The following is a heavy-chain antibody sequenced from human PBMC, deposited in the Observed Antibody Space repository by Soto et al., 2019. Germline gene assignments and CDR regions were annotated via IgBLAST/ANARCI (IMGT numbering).Heavy chain of an antibody. CDR1: GSPFSTYG. CDR2: IVSDGSAK. V-gene: IGHV3-33*01. D-gene: IGHD1-1*01. CDR3: ARDDAFGNENGFDI. J-gene: IGHJ3*02. Sequence: GGSLRLSCAVSGSPFSTYGFHWVRQPPGKGLEWVAVIVSDGSAKYHADSVEGRFTISRDNSKDTLYLQMNSLRAEDTAVYYCARDDAFGNENGFDIWGQGTMVTVSS.